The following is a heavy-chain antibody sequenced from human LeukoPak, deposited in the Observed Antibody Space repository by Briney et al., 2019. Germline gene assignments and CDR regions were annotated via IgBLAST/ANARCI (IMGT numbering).Heavy chain of an antibody. D-gene: IGHD5-18*01. Sequence: PSETLSLTCTVSGGSISSGSYYWSWIRQPAGKGLEWIGRIYTSGSTNYNPSLKSRVTISVDTSKNQFSLKLSSVTAADTAVYYCARDLEYSYGPAAFDIWGQGTMVTVSS. CDR3: ARDLEYSYGPAAFDI. CDR1: GGSISSGSYY. V-gene: IGHV4-61*02. CDR2: IYTSGST. J-gene: IGHJ3*02.